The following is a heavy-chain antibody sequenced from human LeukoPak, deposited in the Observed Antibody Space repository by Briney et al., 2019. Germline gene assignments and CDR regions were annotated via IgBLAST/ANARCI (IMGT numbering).Heavy chain of an antibody. V-gene: IGHV3-23*01. D-gene: IGHD4-17*01. Sequence: GGSLGLSCVGSGITLRNYAISWVRQAPGKGLDWVSAISGSGGNIYYADSVKGRFTISRDISVNTVYLQVNSLRAVDTAVYYCAILYGDYGFWGQGTLVTVSS. J-gene: IGHJ4*02. CDR3: AILYGDYGF. CDR2: ISGSGGNI. CDR1: GITLRNYA.